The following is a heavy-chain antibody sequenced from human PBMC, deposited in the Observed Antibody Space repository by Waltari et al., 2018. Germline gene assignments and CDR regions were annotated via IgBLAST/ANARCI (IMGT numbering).Heavy chain of an antibody. CDR1: GFAFSDSW. D-gene: IGHD3-10*01. CDR3: AKDRGWFRFDY. CDR2: IKEDGSRK. Sequence: EVQLAESGGGLVQPGGSLRLSCAASGFAFSDSWLSWVRQAPGKGLEGVAQIKEDGSRKYYVGSVRDRFTISRDNAKNSLYLEMNSLRDEDTAVYYCAKDRGWFRFDYWGQGTLVTVSP. J-gene: IGHJ4*02. V-gene: IGHV3-7*01.